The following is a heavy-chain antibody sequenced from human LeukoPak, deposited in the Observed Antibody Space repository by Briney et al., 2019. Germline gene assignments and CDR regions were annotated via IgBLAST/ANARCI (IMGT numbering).Heavy chain of an antibody. Sequence: PGGSLRLSCAASGFTFSSYGMSWVRQAPGKGLEWVSAISGSGGSTYYADSVKGRFTISRDNSKNTLYLQMNSLRAEDTAVYYCASRGAYSCGNFDYWGQGTLVTVSS. D-gene: IGHD5-18*01. J-gene: IGHJ4*02. CDR1: GFTFSSYG. V-gene: IGHV3-23*01. CDR3: ASRGAYSCGNFDY. CDR2: ISGSGGST.